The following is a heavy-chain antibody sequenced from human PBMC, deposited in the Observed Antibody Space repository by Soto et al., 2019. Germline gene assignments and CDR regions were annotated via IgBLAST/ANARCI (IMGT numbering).Heavy chain of an antibody. CDR1: GFTFNDAY. CDR2: ISGSGGST. V-gene: IGHV3-23*01. J-gene: IGHJ6*02. CDR3: AKGGANYYDSSGYYYHYYYGMDV. Sequence: PGGSLRLSCTASGFTFNDAYMTWVRQAPGKGLEWVSAISGSGGSTYYADSVKGRFTISRDNSKNTLYLQMNSLRAEDTAVYYCAKGGANYYDSSGYYYHYYYGMDVWGQGTTVTVSS. D-gene: IGHD3-22*01.